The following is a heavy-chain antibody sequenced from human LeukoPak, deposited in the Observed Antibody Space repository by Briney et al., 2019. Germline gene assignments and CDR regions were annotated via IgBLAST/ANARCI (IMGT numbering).Heavy chain of an antibody. D-gene: IGHD3-10*01. CDR2: INHSGGT. J-gene: IGHJ4*02. CDR3: ARGRITMVRGVRTFDY. Sequence: PSETLSLTCAVYGGSFSGYYWSWIRQPPGKGLEWIGEINHSGGTNYNPSLKSRVTISVDTSKNQFSLKLSSVTAADTAVYYCARGRITMVRGVRTFDYWGQGTLVTVSS. V-gene: IGHV4-34*01. CDR1: GGSFSGYY.